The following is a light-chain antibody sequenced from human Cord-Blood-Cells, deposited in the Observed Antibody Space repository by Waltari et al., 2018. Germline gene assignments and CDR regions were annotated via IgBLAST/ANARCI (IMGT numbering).Light chain of an antibody. J-gene: IGKJ3*01. CDR1: QGISNY. Sequence: DTQKTQSPSSLSASVVDRVTITCRASQGISNYLARYQQKPGKVTKLLIYSASILQSGCPSRFNGSGSGTDFSLSISGLQPEDVATDYCQKDNSAPFSFRPGTKVDIK. V-gene: IGKV1-27*01. CDR2: SAS. CDR3: QKDNSAPFS.